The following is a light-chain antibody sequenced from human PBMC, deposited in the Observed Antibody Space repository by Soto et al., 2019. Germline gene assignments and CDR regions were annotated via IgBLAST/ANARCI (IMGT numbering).Light chain of an antibody. CDR2: EVS. Sequence: QSVLTQPPSASGSPGQSVTISCTGTSSDVGGYNSVSWYQHHPGKAPKLMIYEVSKRPSGVPDRFSGSKSGNTASLTVSGLQDEDEADYYCSSYAGSSSFVIFGGGTKLTVL. CDR1: SSDVGGYNS. V-gene: IGLV2-8*01. J-gene: IGLJ2*01. CDR3: SSYAGSSSFVI.